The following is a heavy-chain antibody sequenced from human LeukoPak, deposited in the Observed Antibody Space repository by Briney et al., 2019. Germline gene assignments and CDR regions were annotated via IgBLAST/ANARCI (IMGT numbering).Heavy chain of an antibody. V-gene: IGHV3-33*06. J-gene: IGHJ4*02. D-gene: IGHD2-8*01. Sequence: GGSLRLSCTASGFTFSSSAMHWVRQTPGKGLEWVSIIWHDGSRTYYADSVKGRFTISRDNSKNTLYLQMNSLRAEDTAVYYCANRLNTNGVSYWGQGTLVTVSS. CDR1: GFTFSSSA. CDR3: ANRLNTNGVSY. CDR2: IWHDGSRT.